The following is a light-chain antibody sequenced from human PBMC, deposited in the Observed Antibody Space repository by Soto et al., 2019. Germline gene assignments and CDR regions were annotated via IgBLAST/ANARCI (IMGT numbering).Light chain of an antibody. CDR3: GTWDSSLSAYV. CDR1: SSDVGGYNY. V-gene: IGLV1-51*02. CDR2: ENN. J-gene: IGLJ1*01. Sequence: QSVLTQPPSASGSPGQSVTISCTGTSSDVGGYNYVSWYQQLPGTAPKLLIYENNKRPSGIPDRFSGSKSGTSATLGITGLQTGDEADYYCGTWDSSLSAYVFGTGTKVTVL.